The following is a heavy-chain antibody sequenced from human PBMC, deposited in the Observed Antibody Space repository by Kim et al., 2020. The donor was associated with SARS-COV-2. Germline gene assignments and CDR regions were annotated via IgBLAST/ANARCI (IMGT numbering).Heavy chain of an antibody. CDR3: ARTTTRETGYYYYHGMDV. CDR2: INPNSGGT. V-gene: IGHV1-2*02. J-gene: IGHJ6*02. Sequence: ASVKVSCKASGYTFTEYFIHWVRQAPGQGLESMGWINPNSGGTNSPQKFQGRVTMTRDTSITTAYMELSRLSSDDSALYYCARTTTRETGYYYYHGMDVWGQGTKVTVSS. CDR1: GYTFTEYF.